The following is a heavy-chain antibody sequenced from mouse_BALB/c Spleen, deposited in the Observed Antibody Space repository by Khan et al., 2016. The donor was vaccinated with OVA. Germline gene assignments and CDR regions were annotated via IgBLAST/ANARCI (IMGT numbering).Heavy chain of an antibody. Sequence: QVQLKESGAELAKPGASVKMSCKASGYTFINYWILWIKQRPGQGLEWIGYINPSTGYTEYNQNFKDKATLTADKSSSTAYMQLSSLTSEDSTVYYGARRVLRWDFDYWGQGTTLTVSS. J-gene: IGHJ2*01. CDR3: ARRVLRWDFDY. CDR1: GYTFINYW. CDR2: INPSTGYT. V-gene: IGHV1-7*01. D-gene: IGHD1-1*01.